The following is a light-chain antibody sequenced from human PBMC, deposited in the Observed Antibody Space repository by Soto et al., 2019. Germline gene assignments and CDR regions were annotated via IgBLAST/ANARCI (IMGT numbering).Light chain of an antibody. J-gene: IGKJ1*01. CDR3: QQYGGSPRT. CDR1: QSINSF. CDR2: GAS. Sequence: EFVLTQSPGTLSLSPWEGATLSCRASQSINSFLAWYQQRRGQAPRLLIHGASNRATGIPDRFSGSGSGPDFTLTISRLEPEDFAVYYCQQYGGSPRTFGQRTKVDIK. V-gene: IGKV3-20*01.